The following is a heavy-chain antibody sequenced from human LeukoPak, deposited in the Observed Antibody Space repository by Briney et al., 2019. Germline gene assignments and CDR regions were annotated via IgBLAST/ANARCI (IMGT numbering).Heavy chain of an antibody. CDR3: ARTLRDDDAFDI. CDR1: GLTFSSYS. CDR2: ISSSSSYI. J-gene: IGHJ3*02. Sequence: NPGGSLRLTCAASGLTFSSYSMNWVRQAPGKGLEWVSSISSSSSYIYYADSVKGRFTISRDNAKNSLYLQMNSLRAEDTAVYYCARTLRDDDAFDIWGQGTMVTVSS. V-gene: IGHV3-21*01.